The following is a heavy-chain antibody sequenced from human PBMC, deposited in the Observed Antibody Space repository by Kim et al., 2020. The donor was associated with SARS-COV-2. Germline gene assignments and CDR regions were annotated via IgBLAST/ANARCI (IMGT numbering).Heavy chain of an antibody. Sequence: SETLSLTCTVSGGSISSYYWSWIRQPPGKGLEWIGYIYYSGSTNYNPSLKSRVTISVDTSKNPFALKLSSVTAADTAVYYCARGIVYAFDIWGQGTIFTVAS. J-gene: IGHJ3*02. CDR3: ARGIVYAFDI. D-gene: IGHD3-16*02. CDR1: GGSISSYY. V-gene: IGHV4-59*01. CDR2: IYYSGST.